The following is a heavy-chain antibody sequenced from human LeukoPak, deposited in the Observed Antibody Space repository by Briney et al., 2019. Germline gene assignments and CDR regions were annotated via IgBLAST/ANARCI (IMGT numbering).Heavy chain of an antibody. V-gene: IGHV3-23*01. CDR1: GFIFSSYA. CDR2: ISGTGGST. D-gene: IGHD2/OR15-2a*01. CDR3: ARGQTTFEV. J-gene: IGHJ4*02. Sequence: GGSLRLSCAASGFIFSSYAMSWVRLAPGKGLEWVSVISGTGGSTFYADSVKGRFTVSRDNAKNSLYLQMSGLRVEDTAVYYCARGQTTFEVWGQGTLVTVSS.